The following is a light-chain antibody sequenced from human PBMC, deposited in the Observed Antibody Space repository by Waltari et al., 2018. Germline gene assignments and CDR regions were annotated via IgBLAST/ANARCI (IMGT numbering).Light chain of an antibody. CDR3: QTGGHGTWV. J-gene: IGLJ3*02. CDR1: SGHSSNV. V-gene: IGLV4-69*01. CDR2: VNSDGSH. Sequence: QLVLTQSPSASASLGASVKLTCTLSSGHSSNVIAWLQQQPGKGPRYLMKVNSDGSHSKGDKIPDRFSGSSSGTGHYLTISSLQSEDEADYYCQTGGHGTWVFGGGTKLTVL.